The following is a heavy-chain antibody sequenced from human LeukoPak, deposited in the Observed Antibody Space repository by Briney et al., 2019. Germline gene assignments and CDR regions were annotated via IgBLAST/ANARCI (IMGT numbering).Heavy chain of an antibody. J-gene: IGHJ4*02. D-gene: IGHD3-10*01. V-gene: IGHV3-23*01. CDR2: ISGGST. Sequence: GGSLRLSCAASGFTLSSYAMKWVRQAPGKGLEWVSGISGGSTYYADSVKGRFTISRDNSKDTLYLQMNSLRAEDTAVYFCTRGYYYGSGSFPDYWGQGTLVTVSS. CDR3: TRGYYYGSGSFPDY. CDR1: GFTLSSYA.